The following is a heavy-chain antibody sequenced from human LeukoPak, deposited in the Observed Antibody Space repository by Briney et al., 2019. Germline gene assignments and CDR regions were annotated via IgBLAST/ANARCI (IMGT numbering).Heavy chain of an antibody. CDR1: GYTLTELS. J-gene: IGHJ4*02. CDR3: ATEIGYSSSWYGSDY. V-gene: IGHV1-24*01. D-gene: IGHD6-13*01. Sequence: ASVKVSCKVSGYTLTELSMHWVRPAPGKGLEWMGGFDPEDGETIYAQKFQGRLTMTEDTSPDTAYMELSSLRSEDTAVYYCATEIGYSSSWYGSDYWGQGTLVTVSS. CDR2: FDPEDGET.